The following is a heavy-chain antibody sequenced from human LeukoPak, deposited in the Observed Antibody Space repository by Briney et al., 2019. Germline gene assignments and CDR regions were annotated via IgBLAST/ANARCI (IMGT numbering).Heavy chain of an antibody. Sequence: SGALSLTCAVSGDSITTYNWWNWVRQPPGKGLEWIGEIYRTGNPNYNPSLKSRVTMSVDTSKNQFSLKLSSATAADTAVYYCARWGRPNFDYWGQGTLVTVSS. CDR2: IYRTGNP. CDR1: GDSITTYNW. CDR3: ARWGRPNFDY. D-gene: IGHD7-27*01. V-gene: IGHV4-4*02. J-gene: IGHJ4*02.